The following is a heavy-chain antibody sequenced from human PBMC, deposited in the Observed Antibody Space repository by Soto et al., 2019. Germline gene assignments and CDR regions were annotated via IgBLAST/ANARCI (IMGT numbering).Heavy chain of an antibody. V-gene: IGHV4-39*01. Sequence: SETLSLTCTVSGGSISNSSYYWGWIRQPPGKGLEWIGSIYYTGSTYYNPSLKSRVTISVDTSNNQFSLKLSSVTAADTAGYYCAALTSEFFDYWGQGTLVTVSS. CDR1: GGSISNSSYY. CDR2: IYYTGST. CDR3: AALTSEFFDY. J-gene: IGHJ4*02.